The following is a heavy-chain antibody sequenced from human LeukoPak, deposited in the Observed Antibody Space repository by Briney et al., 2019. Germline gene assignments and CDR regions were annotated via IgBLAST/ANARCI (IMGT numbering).Heavy chain of an antibody. V-gene: IGHV3-21*01. D-gene: IGHD2-21*01. CDR1: GFSFSSYG. J-gene: IGHJ6*02. CDR3: AKEIGRRYSVDV. CDR2: IGVVSDYV. Sequence: GGSLRLSCAASGFSFSSYGMYWVRQAPGKGLEWVASIGVVSDYVYYPDSLKGRFTIFRDNPKNSLYLQIDSLRDENTAVYYCAKEIGRRYSVDVWGQGTTVVVSS.